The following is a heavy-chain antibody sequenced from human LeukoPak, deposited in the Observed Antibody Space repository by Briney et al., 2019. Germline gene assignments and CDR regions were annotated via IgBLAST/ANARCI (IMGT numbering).Heavy chain of an antibody. Sequence: GGSLRLSYAACGFISSSYIIKWVRQAPGKGLEWVSSISSSSSYIYYADSVKGRFTISRDNAKNSLYLQMNSLRAEDTAVYYCARVRDCTNGVCYSTDYYYDYGIYVWGQGTTVTVSS. V-gene: IGHV3-21*01. D-gene: IGHD2-8*01. J-gene: IGHJ6*02. CDR1: GFISSSYI. CDR2: ISSSSSYI. CDR3: ARVRDCTNGVCYSTDYYYDYGIYV.